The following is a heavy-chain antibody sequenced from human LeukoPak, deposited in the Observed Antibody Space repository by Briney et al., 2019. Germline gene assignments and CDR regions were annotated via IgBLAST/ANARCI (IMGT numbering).Heavy chain of an antibody. V-gene: IGHV4-61*01. CDR2: IYYSGST. D-gene: IGHD3-22*01. CDR3: ARDNRGGYYDSSGYYLNWFDP. CDR1: GVSVSSGSYY. J-gene: IGHJ5*02. Sequence: KPSETLSLTCTVSGVSVSSGSYYWSWIRQPPGKGLEWIGYIYYSGSTNYNPSLKSRVTISVDTSKNQFSLKLSSVTAADTAVYYCARDNRGGYYDSSGYYLNWFDPWGQGTLVTVSS.